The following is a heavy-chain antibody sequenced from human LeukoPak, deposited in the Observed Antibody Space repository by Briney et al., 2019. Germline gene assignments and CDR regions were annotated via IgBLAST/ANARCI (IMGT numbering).Heavy chain of an antibody. CDR3: AKDLARFFGY. V-gene: IGHV1-69*13. CDR2: IIPIFGTA. J-gene: IGHJ4*02. Sequence: SVKVSCKASGGTFSSYAISWVRQAPGQGLEWMGGIIPIFGTANYAQKFQGRVTITADESTSTAYMGLSSLRSEDTAVYYCAKDLARFFGYWGQGTLVTVSS. D-gene: IGHD3-3*01. CDR1: GGTFSSYA.